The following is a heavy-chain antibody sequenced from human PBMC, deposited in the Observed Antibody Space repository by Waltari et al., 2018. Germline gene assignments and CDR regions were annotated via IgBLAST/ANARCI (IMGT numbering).Heavy chain of an antibody. D-gene: IGHD3-16*01. CDR3: ASGLGYLDY. CDR2: IWYDGSNK. V-gene: IGHV3-33*01. CDR1: GFTFLSYG. Sequence: QVQLVESGGGVVQPGRSLRLSCAASGFTFLSYGIHWVRQAPGKGLEWVAVIWYDGSNKYYADSVKGRFTISRDNSKNTLYLQMNSLRAEDTAVYYCASGLGYLDYWGQGTLVTVSS. J-gene: IGHJ4*02.